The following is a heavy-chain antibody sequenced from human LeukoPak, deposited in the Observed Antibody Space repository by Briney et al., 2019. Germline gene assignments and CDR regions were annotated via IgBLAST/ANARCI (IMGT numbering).Heavy chain of an antibody. D-gene: IGHD3-10*01. CDR1: GYTFTSYD. CDR2: MNPNSGNT. J-gene: IGHJ6*03. CDR3: ARTGSYGLYYYMDV. Sequence: ASMKVSCKASGYTFTSYDINWVRQATRQGLEWMGWMNPNSGNTGYAQKFQGRVTITRNTSISTAYMGLSSLRSEDTAVYYCARTGSYGLYYYMDVWGKGTTVTVSS. V-gene: IGHV1-8*03.